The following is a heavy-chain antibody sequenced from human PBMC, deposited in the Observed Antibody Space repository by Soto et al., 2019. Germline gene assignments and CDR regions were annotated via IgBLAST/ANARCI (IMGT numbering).Heavy chain of an antibody. J-gene: IGHJ3*02. CDR3: ARETLRDAIDI. Sequence: GVSLRLSCVASGFDFRSYEMNWVRQAPGKGLEWVSNIRANDESIYYADSVKGRVSVSRDNAKNSLSLEMNSLRVDDTAVYYCARETLRDAIDIWGQGTMVTVSS. CDR2: IRANDESI. V-gene: IGHV3-48*03. CDR1: GFDFRSYE.